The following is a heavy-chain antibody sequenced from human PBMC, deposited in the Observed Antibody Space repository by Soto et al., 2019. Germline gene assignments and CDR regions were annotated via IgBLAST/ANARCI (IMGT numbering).Heavy chain of an antibody. Sequence: SETLSLTCIVSGGSISNYYWSWIRQPPGKGLEWIGYIYYSGSTNYNPSLTSRVTISVDTSKNQSSLKLSSVTAADTAVYYCAKNWNWGSLVHWGQGTLVTVSS. D-gene: IGHD7-27*01. CDR2: IYYSGST. J-gene: IGHJ4*02. CDR1: GGSISNYY. V-gene: IGHV4-59*08. CDR3: AKNWNWGSLVH.